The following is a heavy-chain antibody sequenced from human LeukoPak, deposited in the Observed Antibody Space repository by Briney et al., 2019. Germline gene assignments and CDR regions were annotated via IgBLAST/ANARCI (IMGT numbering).Heavy chain of an antibody. Sequence: ASVKVSCKASGYTFTSYDINWVRQATGQGLEWMGWMNPNSGNTGYAQKFQGRVTMTRSTSISTAYMELSSLRSEDTAVYYCARDTTPFTIFGVAGGYWGQGTLVTVSS. CDR1: GYTFTSYD. V-gene: IGHV1-8*01. CDR3: ARDTTPFTIFGVAGGY. CDR2: MNPNSGNT. D-gene: IGHD3-3*01. J-gene: IGHJ4*02.